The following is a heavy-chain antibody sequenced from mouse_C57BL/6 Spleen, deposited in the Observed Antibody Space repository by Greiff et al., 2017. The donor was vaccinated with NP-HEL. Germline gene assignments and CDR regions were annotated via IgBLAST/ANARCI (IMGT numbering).Heavy chain of an antibody. CDR3: TRFYGSSYVLAWFAY. D-gene: IGHD1-1*01. Sequence: VQLQQSGAELVRPGASVTLSCKASGYTFTDYEMHWVKQTPVHGLEWIGAIDPETGGTAYNQKFKGKAILTADKSSSTAYMELRSLTSEDSAVYYGTRFYGSSYVLAWFAYWGQGTLVTVSA. J-gene: IGHJ3*01. CDR1: GYTFTDYE. CDR2: IDPETGGT. V-gene: IGHV1-15*01.